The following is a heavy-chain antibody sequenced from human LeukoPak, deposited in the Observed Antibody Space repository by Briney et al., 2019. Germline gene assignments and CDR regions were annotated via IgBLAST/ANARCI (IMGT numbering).Heavy chain of an antibody. J-gene: IGHJ4*02. CDR1: GYSFTSYW. D-gene: IGHD2-21*02. CDR3: ARHLGADDCGGDCYSDY. V-gene: IGHV5-51*01. CDR2: IYPGDSDT. Sequence: GESLKISCKGSGYSFTSYWIGWVRQMPGKGLEWMGIIYPGDSDTRYSPSFQGQVTISADKSISTAYLQWSSLKASDTAMYYCARHLGADDCGGDCYSDYWGQGTLVTVSS.